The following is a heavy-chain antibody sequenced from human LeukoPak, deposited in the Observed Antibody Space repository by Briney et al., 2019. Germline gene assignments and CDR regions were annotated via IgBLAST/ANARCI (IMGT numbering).Heavy chain of an antibody. CDR2: VSYSGRT. CDR3: ARDAYASSHLDY. D-gene: IGHD6-13*01. J-gene: IGHJ4*02. Sequence: SETLSLTCTVSADSINAYNWSWIRQPPGKNLEWIGYVSYSGRTSYNPSLKSRVTMSVDTSKNQFSLKLNSVTSEDTALYYCARDAYASSHLDYWGQGALVTVSS. V-gene: IGHV4-59*01. CDR1: ADSINAYN.